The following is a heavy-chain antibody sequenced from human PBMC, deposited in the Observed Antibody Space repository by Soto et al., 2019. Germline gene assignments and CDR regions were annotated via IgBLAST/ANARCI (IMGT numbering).Heavy chain of an antibody. V-gene: IGHV2-5*02. D-gene: IGHD6-19*01. Sequence: QITLKESGPPLVKPTQTLTLTCTFSGFSLSTTGVGVGWIRQPPGKALEWLALVFWDGDQRYRPPLKSRLTLTKDTSKNQVVRTMTNMDPVDTATYYCAHRRTWAGIDYWGQGTLVTVSS. CDR1: GFSLSTTGVG. CDR3: AHRRTWAGIDY. J-gene: IGHJ4*02. CDR2: VFWDGDQ.